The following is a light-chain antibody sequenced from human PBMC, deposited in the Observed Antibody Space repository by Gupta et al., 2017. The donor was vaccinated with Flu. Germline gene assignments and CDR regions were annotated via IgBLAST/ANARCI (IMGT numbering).Light chain of an antibody. J-gene: IGLJ2*01. V-gene: IGLV2-8*01. CDR2: EVN. CDR1: SSDVGSYDY. CDR3: SALAGSSVL. Sequence: GTSSDVGSYDYVSWYQQLPGNAPRLMIYEVNKRPSGVPDRFSGSKSGNTASLTVSGLQAEDEAYYYCSALAGSSVLFGGWTHRIVL.